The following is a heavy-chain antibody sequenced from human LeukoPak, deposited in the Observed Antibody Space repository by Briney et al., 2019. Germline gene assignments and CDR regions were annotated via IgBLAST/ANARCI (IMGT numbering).Heavy chain of an antibody. CDR1: GFTFSSYG. V-gene: IGHV3-30*18. Sequence: GGSLRLSCAASGFTFSSYGMHWVRQAPGKGLEWVAVISYDGSNKYYADSVKGRFTISRDNSKNTLYLQMNSLRVEDTAVYYCAKDSGDYYDSSGPPEGFDYWGQGTLVTVSS. CDR2: ISYDGSNK. J-gene: IGHJ4*02. D-gene: IGHD3-22*01. CDR3: AKDSGDYYDSSGPPEGFDY.